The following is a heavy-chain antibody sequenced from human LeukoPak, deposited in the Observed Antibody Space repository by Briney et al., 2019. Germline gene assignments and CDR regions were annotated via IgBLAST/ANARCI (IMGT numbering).Heavy chain of an antibody. D-gene: IGHD1-14*01. Sequence: GGSLRLSCTASGLTFSTSGFNWVRQAPGKGLEWVASIGATGSDRYHADSIKGRFTISRDNANNFLYLQMNSLRAEDTAVYYCATETNGRHYDYWGQGTLLTVSS. CDR3: ATETNGRHYDY. CDR2: IGATGSDR. V-gene: IGHV3-21*06. CDR1: GLTFSTSG. J-gene: IGHJ4*02.